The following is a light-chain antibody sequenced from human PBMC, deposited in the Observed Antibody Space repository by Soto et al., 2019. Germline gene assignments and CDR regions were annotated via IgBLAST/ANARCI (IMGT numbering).Light chain of an antibody. J-gene: IGLJ1*01. V-gene: IGLV3-25*02. CDR3: QSADSSDTYYV. CDR2: QDT. CDR1: ALPKKY. Sequence: SYELAQPPSVSVSPGQTARIPCSGDALPKKYAYWYQQKPGQAPVLVIYQDTKRPPGIPERFSGSNSGTTVTLTIRGVQAEDEADYYCQSADSSDTYYVFGTGTKVTVL.